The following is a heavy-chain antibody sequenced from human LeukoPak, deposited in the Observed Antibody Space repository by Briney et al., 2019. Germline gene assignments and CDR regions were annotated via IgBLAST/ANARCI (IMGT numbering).Heavy chain of an antibody. Sequence: ASVKVSCKASGYTFTSYGISWVRQAPGQGLEWMGWISAYNGNTNYAQKLQGRVTTTTDTSTSTAYMELRSLRSDDTAVYYCARVSHDFWSGYDDYWGQGTLVTVSS. D-gene: IGHD3-3*01. CDR1: GYTFTSYG. CDR3: ARVSHDFWSGYDDY. J-gene: IGHJ4*02. V-gene: IGHV1-18*01. CDR2: ISAYNGNT.